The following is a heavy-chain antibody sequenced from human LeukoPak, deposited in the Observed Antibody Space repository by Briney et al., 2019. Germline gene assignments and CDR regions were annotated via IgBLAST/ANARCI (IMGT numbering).Heavy chain of an antibody. D-gene: IGHD5-18*01. CDR3: AASTKHTAMVDY. Sequence: GGSLRLSCAASGFTFSSYSMNWVRQAPGKGLEWVSSIGSSSSYIYYADSVKGRFTISRDNAKNSLYLQMNSLRAGDTAVYYCAASTKHTAMVDYWGQGTLVTVSS. J-gene: IGHJ4*02. CDR1: GFTFSSYS. CDR2: IGSSSSYI. V-gene: IGHV3-21*01.